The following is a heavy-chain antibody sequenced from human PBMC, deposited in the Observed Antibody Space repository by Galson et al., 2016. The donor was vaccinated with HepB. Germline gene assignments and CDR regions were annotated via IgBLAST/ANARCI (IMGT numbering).Heavy chain of an antibody. Sequence: SVKVSCKASGYVFTSYAISWVRQAPGRGLEWMGWISTFNGRTNYAQRFQGRVTMTTDTPTTTAHMELTRLTSDHTAVYYCARAGSSSWTNWVSPWGQGTLVTVSS. V-gene: IGHV1-18*01. CDR3: ARAGSSSWTNWVSP. J-gene: IGHJ5*02. CDR2: ISTFNGRT. CDR1: GYVFTSYA. D-gene: IGHD6-13*01.